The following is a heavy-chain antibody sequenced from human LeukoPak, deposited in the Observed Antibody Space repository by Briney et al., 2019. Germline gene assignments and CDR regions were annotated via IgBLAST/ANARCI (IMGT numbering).Heavy chain of an antibody. V-gene: IGHV3-9*01. Sequence: GGSLRLSCAASGFTFDDYAMHWVRQAPGKGLEWVSGISWNSGSIGYADSVKGRFTNSRDNAKNSLYLQMNSLRAEDTALYYCAKGRHYDILTGYFDYWGQGTLVTVSS. CDR1: GFTFDDYA. CDR3: AKGRHYDILTGYFDY. D-gene: IGHD3-9*01. CDR2: ISWNSGSI. J-gene: IGHJ4*02.